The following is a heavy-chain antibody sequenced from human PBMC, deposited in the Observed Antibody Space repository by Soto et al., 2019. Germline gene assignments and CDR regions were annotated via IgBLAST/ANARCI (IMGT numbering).Heavy chain of an antibody. CDR2: MNPNRGNT. CDR1: GYTFTSYD. V-gene: IGHV1-8*01. CDR3: ASGIAAAGTIYYYGMDV. J-gene: IGHJ6*02. Sequence: ASVKVSCKASGYTFTSYDINWVRQATGQGLEWMGWMNPNRGNTGYAQKFQGRVTMTRNTSISTAYMELSSLRSEDTAVYYCASGIAAAGTIYYYGMDVWGQGTTVTVSS. D-gene: IGHD6-13*01.